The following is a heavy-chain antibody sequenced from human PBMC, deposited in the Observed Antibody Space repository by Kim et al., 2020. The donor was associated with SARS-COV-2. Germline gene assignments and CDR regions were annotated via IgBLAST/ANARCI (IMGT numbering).Heavy chain of an antibody. D-gene: IGHD3-10*01. Sequence: SETLSLTCAVYGGSFSGDYWSWIRQPPGKGLEWIGEINKSGRINYNPSLKSRVTISVDTSKNQFSLNLNSMTAADRAVYYCASSAISGSGTYDSWGQGT. CDR2: INKSGRI. CDR3: ASSAISGSGTYDS. CDR1: GGSFSGDY. J-gene: IGHJ5*01. V-gene: IGHV4-34*01.